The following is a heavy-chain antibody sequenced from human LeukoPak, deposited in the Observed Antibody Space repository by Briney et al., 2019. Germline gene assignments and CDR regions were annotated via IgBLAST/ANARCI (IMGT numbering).Heavy chain of an antibody. CDR2: ISYDGTKQ. CDR3: VRDGYAGHWFDP. CDR1: GFMFSGYP. V-gene: IGHV3-30*04. Sequence: GGSLRLSCIASGFMFSGYPMHWVRQAPGKGLEWVAVISYDGTKQQYADAVKGRFTISREDLKNTVHLQMDSLRNEDTAVYYCVRDGYAGHWFDPWGQGTLVTVSS. D-gene: IGHD5-18*01. J-gene: IGHJ5*02.